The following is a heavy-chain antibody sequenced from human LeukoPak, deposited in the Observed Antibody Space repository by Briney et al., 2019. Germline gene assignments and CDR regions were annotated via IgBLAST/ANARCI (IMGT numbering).Heavy chain of an antibody. CDR3: ARDLNDYVWGSYVY. Sequence: GGSLRPSCAASGFTFSSYSMNWVRQAPGKGLEWVSSISSSSSYIYYADSVKGRFTISRDNAKNSLYLQMNSLRAEDTAVYYCARDLNDYVWGSYVYWGQGTLVTVSS. D-gene: IGHD3-16*01. CDR2: ISSSSSYI. CDR1: GFTFSSYS. V-gene: IGHV3-21*01. J-gene: IGHJ4*02.